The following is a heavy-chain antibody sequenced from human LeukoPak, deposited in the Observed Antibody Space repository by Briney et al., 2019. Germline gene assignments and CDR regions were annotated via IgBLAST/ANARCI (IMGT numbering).Heavy chain of an antibody. V-gene: IGHV3-33*01. CDR1: GFTFSSYG. Sequence: GGSLRLSCAASGFTFSSYGMHWVRQAPGKGLEWVAVIWYDGSDKYYADSVKGRFTISRDNSKNTLYLQMNSLRAEDTAVYYCARARVRFLEWSAFDYWGQGTLVTVSS. CDR3: ARARVRFLEWSAFDY. J-gene: IGHJ4*02. D-gene: IGHD3-3*01. CDR2: IWYDGSDK.